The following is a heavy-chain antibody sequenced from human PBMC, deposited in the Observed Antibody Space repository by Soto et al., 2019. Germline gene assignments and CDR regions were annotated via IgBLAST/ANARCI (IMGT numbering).Heavy chain of an antibody. Sequence: QVQLQESGPGLVKPSQTLSLTCTVSGGCISSAAYYWSWIRQHPGKGLEWIGYISHSGSTYYNPSLKSRVIISVDTSTNQFSLSLTSVTAADTAGYYCAREYTYGSNFFDCWGQGALGTVSS. D-gene: IGHD2-2*02. J-gene: IGHJ4*02. CDR1: GGCISSAAYY. CDR3: AREYTYGSNFFDC. V-gene: IGHV4-31*03. CDR2: ISHSGST.